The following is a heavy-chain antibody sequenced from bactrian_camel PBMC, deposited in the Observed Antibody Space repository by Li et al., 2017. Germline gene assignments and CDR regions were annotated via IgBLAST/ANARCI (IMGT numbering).Heavy chain of an antibody. CDR1: GFTFSTYD. J-gene: IGHJ4*01. D-gene: IGHD7*01. V-gene: IGHV3S40*01. Sequence: DVQLVESGGGLVQPGGSLRLSCAASGFTFSTYDMSWVRQAPGKGLEWVSAINSGGGSTYYADSVRGRFTISRDNAKNTIYLQLNSLKFEDTAMYYCGKGELIGQGTQVTVS. CDR2: INSGGGST.